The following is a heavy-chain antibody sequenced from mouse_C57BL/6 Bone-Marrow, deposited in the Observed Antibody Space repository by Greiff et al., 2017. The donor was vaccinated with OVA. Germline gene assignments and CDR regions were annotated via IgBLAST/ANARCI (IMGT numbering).Heavy chain of an antibody. D-gene: IGHD1-1*01. CDR2: IDPSDSYT. V-gene: IGHV1-50*01. CDR1: GYTFTSYC. Sequence: QVQLQQPGAELVKPGASVKLSCKASGYTFTSYCMQWVKQRPGQGLEWIGEIDPSDSYTNYNQKFQGKATLTVDTSSSTAYMQLSSLTSEDSAVYYCASGITTVYWGQGTTLTVSS. CDR3: ASGITTVY. J-gene: IGHJ2*01.